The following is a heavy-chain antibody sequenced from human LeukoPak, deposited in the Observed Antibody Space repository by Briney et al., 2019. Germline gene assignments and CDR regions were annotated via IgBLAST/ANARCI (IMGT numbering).Heavy chain of an antibody. Sequence: ASVKVSCKASGDTFTRYYMHWVRQAPGQGLEWMGWINPNSGGTNYAQKFQGRVTITRDTSISTAYMQLSRLRSDDTAVYYCASTYSGYYYYYYMDVWGKGTTVTVSS. D-gene: IGHD6-13*01. CDR3: ASTYSGYYYYYYMDV. V-gene: IGHV1-2*02. J-gene: IGHJ6*03. CDR1: GDTFTRYY. CDR2: INPNSGGT.